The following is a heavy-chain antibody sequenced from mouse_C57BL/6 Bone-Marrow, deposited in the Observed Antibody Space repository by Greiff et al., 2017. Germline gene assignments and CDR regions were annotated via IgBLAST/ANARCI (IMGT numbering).Heavy chain of an antibody. V-gene: IGHV1-54*01. J-gene: IGHJ3*01. CDR3: ARDGTTPVGFAY. Sequence: VQLQESGAELVRPGTSVKVSCKASGYAFTNYLIEWVKQRPGQGLEWIGVINPGSGGTNYNEKFKGKATLTADKSSSTAYMQLSSLTSEDSAVYFCARDGTTPVGFAYWGQGTLVTVSA. CDR1: GYAFTNYL. CDR2: INPGSGGT. D-gene: IGHD1-1*01.